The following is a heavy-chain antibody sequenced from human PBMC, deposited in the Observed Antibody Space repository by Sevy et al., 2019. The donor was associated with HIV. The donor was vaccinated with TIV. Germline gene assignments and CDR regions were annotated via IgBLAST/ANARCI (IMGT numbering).Heavy chain of an antibody. CDR3: ARFQRSSGYFDY. CDR1: GGSISSSSYY. V-gene: IGHV4-39*01. J-gene: IGHJ4*02. CDR2: IYYSGST. Sequence: SETVSLTCTVSGGSISSSSYYWGWIRQPPGQGLEWIGSIYYSGSTYYNPSLKSRVTISVDTSKNQFSLKLSSVTAADTAVYYCARFQRSSGYFDYWGQGTLVTVSS. D-gene: IGHD3-22*01.